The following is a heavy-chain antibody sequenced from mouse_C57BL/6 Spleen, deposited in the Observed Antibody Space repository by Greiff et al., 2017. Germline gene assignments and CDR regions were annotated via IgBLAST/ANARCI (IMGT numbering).Heavy chain of an antibody. CDR2: ISSGGSYT. J-gene: IGHJ2*01. V-gene: IGHV5-6*01. D-gene: IGHD3-2*02. CDR3: ARHGAQAHFDY. Sequence: EVHLVESGGDLVKPGGSLKLSCAASGFTFSSYGMSWVRQTPDKRLEWVATISSGGSYTYYPDSVKGRFTISRDNAKNTLYLQMSSLKSEDTAMYYCARHGAQAHFDYWGQGTTLTVSS. CDR1: GFTFSSYG.